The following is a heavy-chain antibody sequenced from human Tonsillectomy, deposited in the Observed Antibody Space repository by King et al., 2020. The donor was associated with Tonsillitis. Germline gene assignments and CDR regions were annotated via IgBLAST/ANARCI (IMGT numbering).Heavy chain of an antibody. D-gene: IGHD3-22*01. J-gene: IGHJ3*02. V-gene: IGHV3-7*01. CDR1: GFTFSRYW. CDR3: ARDSNYHDTSIYYDVFDI. Sequence: VQLVESGGALVQPGGSLRLSCAASGFTFSRYWMAWVRQAPGKGLEWVANIKKDASDIHYVDSVRGRFTISRDNAKNSLHLQMDSLRGEDTAVYCCARDSNYHDTSIYYDVFDIWGLGTMVTVS. CDR2: IKKDASDI.